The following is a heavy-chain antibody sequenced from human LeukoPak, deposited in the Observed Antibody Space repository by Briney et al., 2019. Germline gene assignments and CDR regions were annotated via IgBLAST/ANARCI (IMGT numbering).Heavy chain of an antibody. D-gene: IGHD3/OR15-3a*01. V-gene: IGHV3-21*01. Sequence: GESLRLSCEATGFTFSSYTMSWVRQGPGKGLEWVASISGNSRDIYYAASLKGRVTISRDNAENTLYLHMNSLRAEDTAVYYCARDYYEFFHWGQGTLVTVSS. CDR3: ARDYYEFFH. CDR2: ISGNSRDI. J-gene: IGHJ4*02. CDR1: GFTFSSYT.